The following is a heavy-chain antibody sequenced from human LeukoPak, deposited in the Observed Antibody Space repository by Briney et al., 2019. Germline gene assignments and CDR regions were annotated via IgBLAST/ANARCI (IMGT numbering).Heavy chain of an antibody. CDR3: ARVIRDGHFDY. Sequence: ASVKVSCKASGYTFTSYYMHWVRQAPGQGLEWMGWINTNTGNPTYAQGFTGRFVFSLDTSVSTAYLQISSLKAEDTAVYYCARVIRDGHFDYWGQGTLVTVSS. V-gene: IGHV7-4-1*02. CDR2: INTNTGNP. D-gene: IGHD5-24*01. CDR1: GYTFTSYY. J-gene: IGHJ4*02.